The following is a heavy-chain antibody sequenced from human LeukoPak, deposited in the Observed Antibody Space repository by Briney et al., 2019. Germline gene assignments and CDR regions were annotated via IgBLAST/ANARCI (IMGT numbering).Heavy chain of an antibody. CDR1: GYTFTVYY. CDR2: INPNSGGT. V-gene: IGHV1-2*06. Sequence: ASVKVSCKASGYTFTVYYMHWVRHAPGEGLEWIGRINPNSGGTNYAQKFQGRVTMTRDTSISTAYMELSRLRADDTAVYYCARVGGGPVYWGQGTLVTVSS. J-gene: IGHJ4*02. D-gene: IGHD3-10*01. CDR3: ARVGGGPVY.